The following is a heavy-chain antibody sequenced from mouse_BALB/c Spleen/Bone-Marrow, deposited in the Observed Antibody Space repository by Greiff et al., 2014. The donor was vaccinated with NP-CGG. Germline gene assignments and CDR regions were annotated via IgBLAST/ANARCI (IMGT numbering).Heavy chain of an antibody. CDR2: IDPANGNT. V-gene: IGHV14-3*02. J-gene: IGHJ3*01. Sequence: VQLQQSGAELAKPGASVKLSCTASGFNIKDTYMHWVKQRPEQGLEWIGRIDPANGNTKYDPKFQGKATITTDTSSNTAYLQLRSLTSEDTAVYYCARYDYRYSWFAYWGQGTLVTVSA. CDR1: GFNIKDTY. CDR3: ARYDYRYSWFAY. D-gene: IGHD2-14*01.